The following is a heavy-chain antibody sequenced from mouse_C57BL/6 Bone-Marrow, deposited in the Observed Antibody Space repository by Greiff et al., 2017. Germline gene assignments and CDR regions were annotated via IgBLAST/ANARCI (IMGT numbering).Heavy chain of an antibody. CDR2: ISDGGSYT. CDR3: ATSRDY. J-gene: IGHJ2*01. Sequence: DVMLVESGGGLVKPGGSLKLSCAASGFTFSSYAMSWVRQTPEKRLEWVATISDGGSYTYYPDNVKGRFTISRYNAKNHLYLQMSHLKSEDTAMYYGATSRDYWGQGTTLTVSS. V-gene: IGHV5-4*03. CDR1: GFTFSSYA.